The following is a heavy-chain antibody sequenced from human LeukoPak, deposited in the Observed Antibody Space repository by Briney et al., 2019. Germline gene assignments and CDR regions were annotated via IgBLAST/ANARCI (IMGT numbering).Heavy chain of an antibody. CDR2: ISGSGDIT. J-gene: IGHJ4*02. CDR3: MNYDSSGYFPYFGY. D-gene: IGHD3-22*01. CDR1: GFSFSSYA. V-gene: IGHV3-23*01. Sequence: GGSLRLSCAASGFSFSSYAMSWVRQAPGKGLEWVSGISGSGDITYYADSVKGRFTISRDNSKNTLYLQVNSLRTEDTAVYYCMNYDSSGYFPYFGYWGQGTLVTVSS.